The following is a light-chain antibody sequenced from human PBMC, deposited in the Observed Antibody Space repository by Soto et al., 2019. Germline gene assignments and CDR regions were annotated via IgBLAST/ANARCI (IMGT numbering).Light chain of an antibody. CDR3: QQYKT. CDR2: GAS. J-gene: IGKJ1*01. Sequence: WAPTSVTLSLSPGDRAPVSCRASQTVSRNYLAWYQKKPGQAPRLLIYGASTRATGIPDRFTGSGSGTDFTLTITRLEPEDFAVYYCQQYKTFGQGTKVDIK. CDR1: QTVSRNY. V-gene: IGKV3-20*01.